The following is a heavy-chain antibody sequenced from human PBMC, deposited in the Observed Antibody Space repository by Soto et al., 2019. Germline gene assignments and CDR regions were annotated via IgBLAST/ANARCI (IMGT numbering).Heavy chain of an antibody. Sequence: EEQLVESGGGLVQPGGSLRLSCAASGFTVSNNYMSWFRQAPGKGLEWVSLIYSGGSIYYADSVKGRFTISRDSSKNTLYLQMNSLSAEDTAMYYCAAYSHKGYWGQGTLVTVSS. V-gene: IGHV3-66*01. D-gene: IGHD3-16*01. J-gene: IGHJ4*02. CDR3: AAYSHKGY. CDR2: IYSGGSI. CDR1: GFTVSNNY.